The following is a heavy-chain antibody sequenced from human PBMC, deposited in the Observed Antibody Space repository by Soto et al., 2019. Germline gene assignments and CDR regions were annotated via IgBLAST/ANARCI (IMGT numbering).Heavy chain of an antibody. V-gene: IGHV1-2*04. CDR2: INPNSGGT. J-gene: IGHJ4*02. CDR1: GYTFTDFY. D-gene: IGHD6-19*01. Sequence: ASVKVSCKTSGYTFTDFYMHWARQAPGQGLEWMGWINPNSGGTKYAQNFQGWVTMTRDTSISTAYMELSRLRSDDTAVYYCATSRISIAVAGETEYYFDYWGQGTLVTVSS. CDR3: ATSRISIAVAGETEYYFDY.